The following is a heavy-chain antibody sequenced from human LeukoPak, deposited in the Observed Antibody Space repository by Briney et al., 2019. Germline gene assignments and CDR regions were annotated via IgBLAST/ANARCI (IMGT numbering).Heavy chain of an antibody. V-gene: IGHV3-23*01. CDR2: ICANDGNT. CDR1: GLTFRNYA. CDR3: AKGSGSSCYSPCDY. Sequence: GGSLRLSCAASGLTFRNYAMSWVRQAPGKGLEWVSVICANDGNTYYADAVKGRFTISRDNSKDTLYLQMDSLRAEDTAVYYCAKGSGSSCYSPCDYWGQGILVTVSS. D-gene: IGHD2-15*01. J-gene: IGHJ4*02.